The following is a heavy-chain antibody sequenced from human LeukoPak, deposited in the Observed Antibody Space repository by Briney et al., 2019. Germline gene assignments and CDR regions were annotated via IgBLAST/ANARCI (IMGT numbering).Heavy chain of an antibody. CDR2: ISWNSGSI. J-gene: IGHJ3*02. Sequence: GGSLRLSCAASGFTFDDYAMHWVRQAPGKGLEWVSGISWNSGSIGYADSVEGRFTISRDNAKNSLYLQMNSLRAEDTALYYCAKDMKDSGSSQDAFDIWGQGTMVTVSS. V-gene: IGHV3-9*01. CDR1: GFTFDDYA. D-gene: IGHD1-26*01. CDR3: AKDMKDSGSSQDAFDI.